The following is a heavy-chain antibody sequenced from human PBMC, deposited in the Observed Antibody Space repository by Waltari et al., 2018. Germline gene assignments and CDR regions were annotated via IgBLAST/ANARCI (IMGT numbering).Heavy chain of an antibody. Sequence: QVQLQESGPGLVKPSETLSLTCTVSGGSISSYYWSWIRQPPGKGLEWIGYIYYSGSTNYNPSLKSRVTIAVDTSKTQFSLKLSSVTAADTAVYYCARVKIPIFYYGMDVWGQGTTVTVSS. CDR1: GGSISSYY. CDR3: ARVKIPIFYYGMDV. CDR2: IYYSGST. D-gene: IGHD2-15*01. V-gene: IGHV4-59*01. J-gene: IGHJ6*02.